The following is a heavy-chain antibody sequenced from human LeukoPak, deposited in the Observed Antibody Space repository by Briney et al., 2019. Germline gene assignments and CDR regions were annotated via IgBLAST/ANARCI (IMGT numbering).Heavy chain of an antibody. CDR3: AKDMVRGVIINLFDY. D-gene: IGHD3-10*01. V-gene: IGHV3-33*06. Sequence: GGSLRLSCAASGFTFSSYGMHWVRQAPGKGLEWVAAIWYDGSNKYYADSVKGRFTISRDNSKNTLYLQMNSLRAEDTAVYYCAKDMVRGVIINLFDYWGQGTLVTVSS. CDR2: IWYDGSNK. CDR1: GFTFSSYG. J-gene: IGHJ4*02.